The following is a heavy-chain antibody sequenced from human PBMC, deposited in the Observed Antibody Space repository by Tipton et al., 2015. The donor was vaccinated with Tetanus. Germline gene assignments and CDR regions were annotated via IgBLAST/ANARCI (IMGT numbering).Heavy chain of an antibody. D-gene: IGHD2-15*01. Sequence: SLRLSCAASGFTFSIYAMSWVRQAPGKGLEWVSTITGNGGTTYYADSVRGRFPISRDDSENTLYLQMNSLRVEDTAVYYCAKEFCSSGSCQTYYSYYGLDVWGQGTTVTVSS. CDR1: GFTFSIYA. J-gene: IGHJ6*02. CDR2: ITGNGGTT. CDR3: AKEFCSSGSCQTYYSYYGLDV. V-gene: IGHV3-23*01.